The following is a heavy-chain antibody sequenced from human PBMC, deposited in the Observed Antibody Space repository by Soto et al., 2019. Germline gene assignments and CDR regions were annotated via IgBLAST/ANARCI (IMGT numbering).Heavy chain of an antibody. J-gene: IGHJ5*02. D-gene: IGHD3-10*01. CDR3: ARGPYHGSGSFHWFDP. V-gene: IGHV3-21*01. CDR1: GFTFSSYS. CDR2: ISSSSSYI. Sequence: EVQLVESGGGLVKPGGSLRLSYAASGFTFSSYSMNWVRQAPGKGLEWVSSISSSSSYIYYADSVKGRFTISRDNAKNSLYLQMNSLRAEDTAVYYCARGPYHGSGSFHWFDPWGQGTLVTVSS.